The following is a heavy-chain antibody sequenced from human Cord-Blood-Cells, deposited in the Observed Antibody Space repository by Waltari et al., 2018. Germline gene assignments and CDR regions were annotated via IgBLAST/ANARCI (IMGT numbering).Heavy chain of an antibody. D-gene: IGHD3-22*01. CDR3: AIYDSSGYYFDY. J-gene: IGHJ4*02. V-gene: IGHV4-39*01. CDR2: IYYSGST. Sequence: QLQLQESGPGLVKPSETLSLTYTVSGGSISSSSYYWGWIRQPPGKGLEWIGSIYYSGSTYYNPSLKSRVTISVDTSKNQFSLKLSSVTAADTAVYYCAIYDSSGYYFDYWGQGTLVTVSS. CDR1: GGSISSSSYY.